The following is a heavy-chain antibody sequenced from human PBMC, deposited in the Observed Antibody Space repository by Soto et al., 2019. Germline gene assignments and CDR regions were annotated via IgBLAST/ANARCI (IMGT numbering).Heavy chain of an antibody. CDR3: ARIYDFWSGYRPHYYYYGMDV. D-gene: IGHD3-3*01. CDR1: GYTFTSYG. Sequence: ASAKVSCKASGYTFTSYGSSWVRQAPGQGLEWMGWISAYNGNTNYAQKLQGRVTMTTDTSTSTAYMELRSLRSDDTAVYYCARIYDFWSGYRPHYYYYGMDVWGQGTTVTVSS. CDR2: ISAYNGNT. J-gene: IGHJ6*02. V-gene: IGHV1-18*01.